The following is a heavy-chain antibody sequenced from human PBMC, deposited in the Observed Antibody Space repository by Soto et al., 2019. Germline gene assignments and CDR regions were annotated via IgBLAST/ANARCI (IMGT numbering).Heavy chain of an antibody. D-gene: IGHD3-22*01. CDR1: GGSISNSRYY. CDR2: IYHTGNT. CDR3: ARDYYDSSDYTTNWFDP. Sequence: SETLSLTCTVSGGSISNSRYYWAWIRQPPGKGLEWVGSIYHTGNTYYNPSLRSRVTISVDTSKNQFSLKLTSVTAADTAVYYCARDYYDSSDYTTNWFDPWGQGTLVTVSS. J-gene: IGHJ5*02. V-gene: IGHV4-39*01.